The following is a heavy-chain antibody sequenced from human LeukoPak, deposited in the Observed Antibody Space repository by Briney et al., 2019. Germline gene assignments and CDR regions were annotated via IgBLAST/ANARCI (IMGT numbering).Heavy chain of an antibody. CDR1: GGSISSGSYY. J-gene: IGHJ2*01. D-gene: IGHD2-2*01. CDR3: ARAPDWYFDL. CDR2: IYTSGST. V-gene: IGHV4-61*02. Sequence: SETLSLTCTVSGGSISSGSYYWSCIRQPAGKGLEWIGRIYTSGSTNYNPSLKSRVTISVDTSKNQFSLKLSSVTAADTAVYYCARAPDWYFDLWGRGTLVTVSS.